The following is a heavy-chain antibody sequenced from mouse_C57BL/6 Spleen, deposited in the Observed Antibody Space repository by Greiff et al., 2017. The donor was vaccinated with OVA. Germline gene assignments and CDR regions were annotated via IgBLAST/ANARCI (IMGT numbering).Heavy chain of an antibody. Sequence: VQLQQPGAELVKPGASVKMSCKASGYTFTSYWITWVKQRPGQGLEWIGDIYPGSGSTNYNEKFKSKATLTVDTSSSTAYMQLTSLTSEDSAVYYCARYCYSKGGYYAMDYWGQGTSVTVSS. D-gene: IGHD2-5*01. J-gene: IGHJ4*01. CDR1: GYTFTSYW. CDR3: ARYCYSKGGYYAMDY. V-gene: IGHV1-55*01. CDR2: IYPGSGST.